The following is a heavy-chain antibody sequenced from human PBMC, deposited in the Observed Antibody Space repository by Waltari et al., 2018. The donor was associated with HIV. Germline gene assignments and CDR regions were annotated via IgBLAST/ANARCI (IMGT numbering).Heavy chain of an antibody. D-gene: IGHD6-6*01. J-gene: IGHJ4*02. CDR3: ARLSEIYSSSSGAFDY. CDR2: IIPSFGTA. CDR1: GGTFSSYA. Sequence: QVQLVQSGAEVKKPGSSVKVSCQASGGTFSSYAITWVRQAPGQGLEWMGGIIPSFGTANYAQNFQGRVTITADESTSTAYMELSSLRSEDTAVYYCARLSEIYSSSSGAFDYWGQGTLVTVSS. V-gene: IGHV1-69*01.